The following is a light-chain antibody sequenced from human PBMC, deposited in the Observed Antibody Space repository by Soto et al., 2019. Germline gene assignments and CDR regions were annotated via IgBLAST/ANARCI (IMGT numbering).Light chain of an antibody. CDR2: DAS. CDR1: HDIKKY. V-gene: IGKV1-33*01. Sequence: DIQMTQSPSSLSASVGDRVTITCQASHDIKKYLNWYQQKAHKVPKLLIHDASTLATGVPSRFTGSGSGTDFTLTINSLQPEDVATYYCQQYNNWPSTWTFGQGTKV. J-gene: IGKJ1*01. CDR3: QQYNNWPSTWT.